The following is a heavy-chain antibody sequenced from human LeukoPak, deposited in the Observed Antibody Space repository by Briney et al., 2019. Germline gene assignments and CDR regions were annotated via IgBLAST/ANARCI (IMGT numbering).Heavy chain of an antibody. Sequence: GGSLRLSCAASGFTFSSYAMHWVRQAPGKGLEWLSVISGSGGNTHYADSVKGRLTISRDTSKNTLYLQIDSLTTDDTAIYYCARRTITAGGDCLDYWGQGTLITVSS. V-gene: IGHV3-23*01. J-gene: IGHJ4*02. CDR1: GFTFSSYA. CDR2: ISGSGGNT. D-gene: IGHD2-21*02. CDR3: ARRTITAGGDCLDY.